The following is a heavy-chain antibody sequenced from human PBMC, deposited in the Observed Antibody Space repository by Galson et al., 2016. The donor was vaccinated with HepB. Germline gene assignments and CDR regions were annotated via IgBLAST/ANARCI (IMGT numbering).Heavy chain of an antibody. CDR3: AHSRLVFDTTLVLAFDY. V-gene: IGHV2-5*02. CDR2: IYWDDDK. J-gene: IGHJ4*02. D-gene: IGHD3-16*01. CDR1: GFSLSTRGVG. Sequence: PALVKPTQTLTLTCTFSGFSLSTRGVGVGWIRQPPGKALEWLALIYWDDDKRYSPSLRSRLTITKDTSRNQVVLTMTNMDPVDKATYYCAHSRLVFDTTLVLAFDYVGQGTLLTVSS.